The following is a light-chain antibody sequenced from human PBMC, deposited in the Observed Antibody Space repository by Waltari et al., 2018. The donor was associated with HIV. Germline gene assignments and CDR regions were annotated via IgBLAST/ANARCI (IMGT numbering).Light chain of an antibody. CDR2: NNT. J-gene: IGLJ2*01. Sequence: QSVLTQPPSASGTPGQRVTISCSGSSSNIGSNTVNWYQQLPGTAPKLLIYNNTQRPSGVPDRFSCSKSGTSASLAISGLQSEDEADYYCAAWDDSLNGVIFGGGTKLTVL. CDR3: AAWDDSLNGVI. V-gene: IGLV1-44*01. CDR1: SSNIGSNT.